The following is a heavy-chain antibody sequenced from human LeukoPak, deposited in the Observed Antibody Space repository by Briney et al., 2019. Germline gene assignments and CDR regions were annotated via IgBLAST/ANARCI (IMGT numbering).Heavy chain of an antibody. CDR2: IYHSGST. V-gene: IGHV4-30-2*01. CDR1: GGSISSGGYS. Sequence: SETLSLTCAVSGGSISSGGYSWSWIRQLPGKGLEWIGYIYHSGSTYYNPSLKSRVTISVDRSKNQFSLKLSSVTAADTAVYYCATRYCSGGSCYLDYWGQGTLVTVSS. D-gene: IGHD2-15*01. J-gene: IGHJ4*02. CDR3: ATRYCSGGSCYLDY.